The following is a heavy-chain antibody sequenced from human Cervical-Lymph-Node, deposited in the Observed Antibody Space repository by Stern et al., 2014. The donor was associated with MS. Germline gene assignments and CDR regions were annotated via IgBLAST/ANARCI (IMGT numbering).Heavy chain of an antibody. Sequence: VQLVESGPGLVKPSETLSLTCTVSGGSISSSPYYWAWIRPPPGKGLEWIGNIYYSGFTYYSPSLKSRVTISVATSKNQFSLKLSSVTAADTAVYYCARHDSVPRPSQLYSARDRGPGYFDYWGQGTLVTVSS. CDR3: ARHDSVPRPSQLYSARDRGPGYFDY. J-gene: IGHJ4*02. CDR2: IYYSGFT. D-gene: IGHD1-26*01. CDR1: GGSISSSPYY. V-gene: IGHV4-39*01.